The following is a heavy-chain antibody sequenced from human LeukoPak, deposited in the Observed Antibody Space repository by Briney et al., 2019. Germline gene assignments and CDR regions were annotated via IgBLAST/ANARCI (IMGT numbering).Heavy chain of an antibody. CDR2: INPNSGGT. V-gene: IGHV1-2*02. Sequence: ASVKVSCKASGYTFTGYYMHWVRQAPGQGLEWMGWINPNSGGTNYAQKFQGRVTMTRDTSISTAYMELSRLRSDDTAVYYCARIAAAGYGVYYFDYWGQGTLVTASS. CDR3: ARIAAAGYGVYYFDY. D-gene: IGHD6-13*01. CDR1: GYTFTGYY. J-gene: IGHJ4*02.